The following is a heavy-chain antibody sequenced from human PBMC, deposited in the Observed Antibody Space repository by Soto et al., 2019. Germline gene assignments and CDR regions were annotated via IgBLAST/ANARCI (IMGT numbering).Heavy chain of an antibody. D-gene: IGHD3-3*02. Sequence: SETLSLPCTVSGGSLSSGSYYWSRIRQPLGKGLEWIGYIYYSGNTDYNPTLRGRATISVDKAKNHFSMQLTSVTSADAAIYYFARDSVLAYY. CDR1: GGSLSSGSYY. V-gene: IGHV4-61*03. CDR3: ARDSVLAYY. CDR2: IYYSGNT. J-gene: IGHJ6*03.